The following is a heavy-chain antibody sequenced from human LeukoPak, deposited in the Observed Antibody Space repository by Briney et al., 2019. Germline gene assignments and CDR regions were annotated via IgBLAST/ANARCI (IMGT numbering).Heavy chain of an antibody. J-gene: IGHJ4*02. Sequence: GASVKLSCKASGYTFTGYYMHWVRQAPGQGLGRMGWSNPNSGGTNYAQKFQGRVTMTRDTSISTAYMELSRLRSDDTAVYYCARGRGKLTTIPDYWGQGTLVTVSS. V-gene: IGHV1-2*02. D-gene: IGHD3-22*01. CDR1: GYTFTGYY. CDR2: SNPNSGGT. CDR3: ARGRGKLTTIPDY.